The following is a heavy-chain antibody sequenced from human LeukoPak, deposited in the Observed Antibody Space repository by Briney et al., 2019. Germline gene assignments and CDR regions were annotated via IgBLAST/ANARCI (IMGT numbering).Heavy chain of an antibody. CDR1: GFTFSSYS. Sequence: GGSLRLSCAASGFTFSSYSMNWVRQAPGKGLEWVSSISSSSSYIYYADSVKGRFTISRDNAKNSLYLQMNSLRAEDTAVYYCARGEMGYDILTGYYPLYFDYWGQGTLVTVSS. D-gene: IGHD3-9*01. CDR2: ISSSSSYI. CDR3: ARGEMGYDILTGYYPLYFDY. J-gene: IGHJ4*02. V-gene: IGHV3-21*01.